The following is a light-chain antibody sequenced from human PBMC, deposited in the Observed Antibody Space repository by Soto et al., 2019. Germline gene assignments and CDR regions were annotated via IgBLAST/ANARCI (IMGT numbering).Light chain of an antibody. J-gene: IGKJ4*01. Sequence: IVLTQSPGTLSLSPGERATLSCRASQSVSSSYLAWYQQKPGQAPRLLIYGASSRATGIPDRFSGSGSGTDFTFTISRLEPEDFAVYYCQQYGTSPFGGGTKVEIK. CDR3: QQYGTSP. CDR1: QSVSSSY. V-gene: IGKV3-20*01. CDR2: GAS.